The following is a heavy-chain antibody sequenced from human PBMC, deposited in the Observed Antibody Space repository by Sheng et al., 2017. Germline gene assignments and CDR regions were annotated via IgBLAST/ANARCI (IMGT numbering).Heavy chain of an antibody. D-gene: IGHD6-19*01. CDR2: IIPSLGIA. J-gene: IGHJ4*02. CDR3: ARSLGYSSGWYLD. Sequence: QVHLVQSGAQVKKPGSSVKVSCKASGGSFSTYAISWLRQAPGQGLEWMGGIIPSLGIANYSQKFQGRVTITADKSTSTAYMELSSLRSDDTAVYYCARSLGYSSGWYLDWGQGTLVTVSS. V-gene: IGHV1-69*10. CDR1: GGSFSTYA.